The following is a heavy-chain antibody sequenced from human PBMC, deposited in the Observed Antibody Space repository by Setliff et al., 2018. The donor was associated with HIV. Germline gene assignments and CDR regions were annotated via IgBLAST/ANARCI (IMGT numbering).Heavy chain of an antibody. Sequence: LSLTCSVSGVSINRTDHYWGWIRQSPGKRLEWIGSVSQSGSTYYNPSLKSRITISVDRSKNLFSLKLISVTAADQGVYYCARVPVAGANWFDPWVPETLLVTVSS. J-gene: IGHJ5*02. CDR3: ARVPVAGANWFDP. CDR1: GVSINRTDHY. V-gene: IGHV4-39*01. D-gene: IGHD2-21*01. CDR2: VSQSGST.